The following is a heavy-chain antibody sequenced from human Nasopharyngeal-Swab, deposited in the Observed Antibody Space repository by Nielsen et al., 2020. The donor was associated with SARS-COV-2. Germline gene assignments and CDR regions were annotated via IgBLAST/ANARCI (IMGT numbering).Heavy chain of an antibody. Sequence: GDSLKISCAASGFTFSSYAMSWVRQAPGKGLEWVSAISGSGGSTYYADSVKGRFTISRDNAKNSLYLQMNSLRAEDTAVYYCASCVVGATKAFGAFDIWGQGTLVTVSS. D-gene: IGHD1-26*01. V-gene: IGHV3-23*01. CDR2: ISGSGGST. CDR1: GFTFSSYA. CDR3: ASCVVGATKAFGAFDI. J-gene: IGHJ3*02.